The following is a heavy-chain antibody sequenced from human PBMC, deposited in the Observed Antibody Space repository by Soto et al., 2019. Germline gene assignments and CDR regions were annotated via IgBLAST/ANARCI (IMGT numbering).Heavy chain of an antibody. Sequence: GASVKVSCKASGYTFTSYAMHWVRQAPGQRLEWMGWINAGNGNTKYSQKFQGRVTITRDTSASTAYMELSSLRSEDTAVYYCARDPRVVEQWLAPFDIWGQGTMVTVSS. CDR2: INAGNGNT. CDR3: ARDPRVVEQWLAPFDI. V-gene: IGHV1-3*01. CDR1: GYTFTSYA. D-gene: IGHD6-19*01. J-gene: IGHJ3*02.